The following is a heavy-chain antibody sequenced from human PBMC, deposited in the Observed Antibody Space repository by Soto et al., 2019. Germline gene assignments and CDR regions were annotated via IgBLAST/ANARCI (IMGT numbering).Heavy chain of an antibody. CDR3: AQRSPVRISTRYYGMDV. CDR2: IIPIFGTA. V-gene: IGHV1-69*01. J-gene: IGHJ6*02. D-gene: IGHD1-20*01. Sequence: QVQLVQSGAEVKKPGSSVKVSCKASGGTFSSYAISWVRQAPGQGLEWMGGIIPIFGTANYAQKFQGRVTITADESTSTADMELSSLRSEDTAVYYCAQRSPVRISTRYYGMDVWGQGTTVTVSS. CDR1: GGTFSSYA.